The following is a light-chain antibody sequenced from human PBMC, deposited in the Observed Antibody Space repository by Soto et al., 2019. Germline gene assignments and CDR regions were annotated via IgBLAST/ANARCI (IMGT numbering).Light chain of an antibody. Sequence: EVVMTQSPATLSVSPGEVATLSCRASQSVSSKLAWYQQKPGQAPRLLIYGASTRATGIPARFSGSESGTEFALTIRSLQSEDFAVYYCLQYDNWPFTFGPGTKVDIK. V-gene: IGKV3-15*01. CDR3: LQYDNWPFT. CDR1: QSVSSK. J-gene: IGKJ3*01. CDR2: GAS.